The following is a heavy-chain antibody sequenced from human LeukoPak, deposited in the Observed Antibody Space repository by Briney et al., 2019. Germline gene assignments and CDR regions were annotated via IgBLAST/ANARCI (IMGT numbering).Heavy chain of an antibody. D-gene: IGHD3-22*01. CDR3: ARVTYYYDSSGYRDDAFDI. Sequence: SQTLSLXCTVSGGSISSGSYYWSWIRQPAGKGLEWIGRIYTSGSTNYNPSLKSRVTISVDTSKNQFSLKLSSVTAADTAVYYCARVTYYYDSSGYRDDAFDIWGQGTMVTVSS. J-gene: IGHJ3*02. CDR1: GGSISSGSYY. CDR2: IYTSGST. V-gene: IGHV4-61*02.